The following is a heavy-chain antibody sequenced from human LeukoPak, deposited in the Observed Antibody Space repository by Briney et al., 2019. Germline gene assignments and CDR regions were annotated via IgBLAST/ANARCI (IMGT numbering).Heavy chain of an antibody. D-gene: IGHD2/OR15-2a*01. Sequence: GGSLRLSCAASGFTFTSYWMTWVRQAPGKGLEWVANIKEDGSEKYYVDSVKGRFSISRDNAKNSLYLQMNSLRAEDTAVCYCARGHFYSIYWGQGTLVTVSS. CDR2: IKEDGSEK. J-gene: IGHJ4*02. V-gene: IGHV3-7*01. CDR3: ARGHFYSIY. CDR1: GFTFTSYW.